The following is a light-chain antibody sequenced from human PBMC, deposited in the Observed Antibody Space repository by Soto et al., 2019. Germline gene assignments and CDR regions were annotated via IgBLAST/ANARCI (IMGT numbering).Light chain of an antibody. CDR3: CSYAGSYTFGV. V-gene: IGLV2-11*01. CDR2: DVS. CDR1: SSDVGGYNY. J-gene: IGLJ3*02. Sequence: QSALTQPRSVSGSPGQSVTIYCTGTSSDVGGYNYVSWYQQHPGKAPKLMIYDVSKRPSGVPDRFSGSKSGNTASLTISGLQAEDEADYYCCSYAGSYTFGVFGGGTKVTVL.